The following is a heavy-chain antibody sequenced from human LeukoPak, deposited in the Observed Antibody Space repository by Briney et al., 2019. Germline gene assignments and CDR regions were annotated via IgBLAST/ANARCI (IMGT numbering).Heavy chain of an antibody. CDR1: GGSISSYY. V-gene: IGHV4-59*06. J-gene: IGHJ4*02. Sequence: SETLSLTCTVSGGSISSYYWSWIRQHPGKGLEWIGYIYYSGSTYYNPSLKSRVTISVDTSKNQFSLKLSSVTAADTAVYYCAKDIRGGWYADFDYWGQGTLVTVSS. CDR2: IYYSGST. D-gene: IGHD6-19*01. CDR3: AKDIRGGWYADFDY.